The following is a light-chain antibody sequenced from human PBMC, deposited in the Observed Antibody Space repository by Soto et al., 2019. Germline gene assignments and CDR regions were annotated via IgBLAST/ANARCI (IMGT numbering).Light chain of an antibody. CDR1: QSVDKD. CDR2: DAS. CDR3: HQYNKWPRT. J-gene: IGKJ1*01. Sequence: EIVMTQSPATLSVSPGEGATLSCRPSQSVDKDLAWYRQKPGQAPSLLVDDASTRATGVPARFSGSGSGTEFTLTITSLQSEDFAVYFCHQYNKWPRTFGRGTKVEI. V-gene: IGKV3-15*01.